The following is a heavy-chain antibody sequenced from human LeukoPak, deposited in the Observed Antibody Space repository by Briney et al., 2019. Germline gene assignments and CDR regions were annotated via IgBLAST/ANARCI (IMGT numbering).Heavy chain of an antibody. CDR2: ISYDGSNK. D-gene: IGHD2-2*01. CDR3: AKGVPAAKSDAFDI. V-gene: IGHV3-30*18. J-gene: IGHJ3*02. Sequence: GRSLRLSCAASGFTFSSYGMHWVRQAPGKGLEWVAVISYDGSNKYYADSVKGRFTISRDNSKNTLYLQMNSLRAEDMAVYYCAKGVPAAKSDAFDIWGQGTMVTVSS. CDR1: GFTFSSYG.